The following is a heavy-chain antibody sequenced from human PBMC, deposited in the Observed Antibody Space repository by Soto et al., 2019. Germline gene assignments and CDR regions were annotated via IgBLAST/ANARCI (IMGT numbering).Heavy chain of an antibody. V-gene: IGHV4-59*01. Sequence: SETLSLTCTVSGGSISSYYWSWIRQPPGKGLEWIGYIYYSGSTNYNPSLKSRVTISVDTSKNQFSLKLSSVTAADTAVYYCARVGGYYDILTGYYGGAFDIWGQGTMVTVSS. D-gene: IGHD3-9*01. CDR3: ARVGGYYDILTGYYGGAFDI. J-gene: IGHJ3*02. CDR1: GGSISSYY. CDR2: IYYSGST.